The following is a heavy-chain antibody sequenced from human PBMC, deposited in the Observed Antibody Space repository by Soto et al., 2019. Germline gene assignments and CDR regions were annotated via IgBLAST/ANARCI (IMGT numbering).Heavy chain of an antibody. Sequence: QVQLVQSGAELKKPGSSVKVSCKASGGTFGNFAISWVRQAPGQGPEWVAGIIPIYGTSNYADDFRGRITLTADESTATAHLELRSLRSEDTSIYYCATGNIDGYNYWYFDLWGRGTQVTVSS. CDR1: GGTFGNFA. J-gene: IGHJ2*01. CDR2: IIPIYGTS. V-gene: IGHV1-69*01. CDR3: ATGNIDGYNYWYFDL. D-gene: IGHD2-21*02.